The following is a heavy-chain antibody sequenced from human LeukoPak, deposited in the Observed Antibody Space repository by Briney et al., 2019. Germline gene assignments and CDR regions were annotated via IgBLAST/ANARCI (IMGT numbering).Heavy chain of an antibody. CDR2: INPNSGGT. D-gene: IGHD3-3*01. V-gene: IGHV1-2*02. CDR3: ARERPRFLEWPHNWFDP. J-gene: IGHJ5*02. Sequence: GASVKVSCKASGYTFTGYYMHWVRQAPGQGLEWMGWINPNSGGTNYAQKFQGRVTMTRDTSISTAYMELSRLRSDDTAVYYCARERPRFLEWPHNWFDPWGQGTLVTVSS. CDR1: GYTFTGYY.